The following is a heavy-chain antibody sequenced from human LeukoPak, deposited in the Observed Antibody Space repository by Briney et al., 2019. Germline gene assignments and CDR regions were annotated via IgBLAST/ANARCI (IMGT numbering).Heavy chain of an antibody. V-gene: IGHV4-59*08. CDR2: IYYSGST. D-gene: IGHD2-15*01. J-gene: IGHJ4*02. Sequence: SETLSLTCAVSGGSISSYYWSWIRQPPGKGLEWIGYIYYSGSTNYNPSLKSRVTISVDTSKNQFSLKLSSVTAADTAVYYCARVDVVVVAARVFDYWGQGTLATVSS. CDR1: GGSISSYY. CDR3: ARVDVVVVAARVFDY.